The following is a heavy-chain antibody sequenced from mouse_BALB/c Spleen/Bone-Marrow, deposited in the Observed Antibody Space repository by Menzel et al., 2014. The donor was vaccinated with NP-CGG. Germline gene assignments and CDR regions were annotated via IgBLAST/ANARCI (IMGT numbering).Heavy chain of an antibody. D-gene: IGHD1-2*01. Sequence: VQLQQSGGGLLKPEGSLKLSCAASGFDFSRYWMSWVRQAPGKGLEWIGEINPDSSTINYTPSLKDKFIISRDNAKNTLYLQMSKVRSEDTALYYCARLHYYGSFAYWGQGTLITVSA. CDR1: GFDFSRYW. CDR3: ARLHYYGSFAY. J-gene: IGHJ3*01. V-gene: IGHV4-1*02. CDR2: INPDSSTI.